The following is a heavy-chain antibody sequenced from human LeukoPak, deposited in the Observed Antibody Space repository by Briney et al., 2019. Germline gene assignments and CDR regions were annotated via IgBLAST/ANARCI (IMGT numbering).Heavy chain of an antibody. J-gene: IGHJ3*02. D-gene: IGHD3-22*01. CDR2: IYTSGST. V-gene: IGHV4-4*07. Sequence: SETLSLTCTVSGGSISRYYWSWIRQPAGKGLEWIGRIYTSGSTNYNPSLKSRVTMSIDTSKNQFSLKLSSVTAADTAVYYCARAADSSAYTAFDIWGQGTLVTVSP. CDR1: GGSISRYY. CDR3: ARAADSSAYTAFDI.